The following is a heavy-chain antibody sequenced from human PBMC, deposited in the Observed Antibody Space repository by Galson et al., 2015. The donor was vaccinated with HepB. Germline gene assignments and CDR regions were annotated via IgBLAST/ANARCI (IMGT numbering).Heavy chain of an antibody. CDR3: AREFMVRGVINPSDAFDI. D-gene: IGHD3-10*01. CDR2: IYYSGST. J-gene: IGHJ3*02. Sequence: LSLTCTVSGGSISSSSYYWGWIRQPPGKGLEWIGSIYYSGSTYYNPSLKSRVTISVDTSKNQFSLKLSSVTAADTAVYYCAREFMVRGVINPSDAFDIWGQGTMVTVSS. CDR1: GGSISSSSYY. V-gene: IGHV4-39*01.